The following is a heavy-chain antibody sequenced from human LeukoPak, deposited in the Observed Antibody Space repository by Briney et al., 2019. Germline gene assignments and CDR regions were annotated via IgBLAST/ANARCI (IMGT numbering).Heavy chain of an antibody. CDR2: IYYSGST. Sequence: SETLSLTCTVSGGSISSYYWSWIRQPPGKGLEWIGYIYYSGSTNYNPSLKSRVTISVDTSKNQFSLKLSSVTAADTAVYYCAREPERITMVRESFFDYWGQGTLVTVSS. V-gene: IGHV4-59*12. CDR1: GGSISSYY. J-gene: IGHJ4*02. D-gene: IGHD3-10*01. CDR3: AREPERITMVRESFFDY.